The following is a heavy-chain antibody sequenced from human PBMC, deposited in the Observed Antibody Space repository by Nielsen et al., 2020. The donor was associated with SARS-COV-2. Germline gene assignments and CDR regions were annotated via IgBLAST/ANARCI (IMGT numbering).Heavy chain of an antibody. Sequence: GESLKISCAASGFTFSSYEMNWVRQAPGKGLEWVSYISSSGSTIYYADSVKGRFTISRDDSENTAYLQMNSLRTEDTAVYFCARVNPVSDSWFDALDIWGQGTMVTVSS. J-gene: IGHJ3*02. D-gene: IGHD6-13*01. CDR3: ARVNPVSDSWFDALDI. V-gene: IGHV3-48*03. CDR1: GFTFSSYE. CDR2: ISSSGSTI.